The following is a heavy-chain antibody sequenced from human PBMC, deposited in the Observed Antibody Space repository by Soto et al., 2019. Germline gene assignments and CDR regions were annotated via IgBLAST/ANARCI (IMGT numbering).Heavy chain of an antibody. CDR3: TRASRLDIDF. V-gene: IGHV3-49*04. D-gene: IGHD2-2*03. CDR2: IRRNAYGGTT. CDR1: GFTFGHYA. J-gene: IGHJ4*02. Sequence: GGSLRLSCTTSGFTFGHYALSWVRQAPGKGLEWVGFIRRNAYGGTTDYAASVKGRFTISRDDSKSIAYLQMNSLRTEDTALYYCTRASRLDIDFWGPGTLVTVSS.